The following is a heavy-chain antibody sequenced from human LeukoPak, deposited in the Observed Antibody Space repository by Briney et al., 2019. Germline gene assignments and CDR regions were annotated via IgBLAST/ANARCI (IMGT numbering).Heavy chain of an antibody. D-gene: IGHD3-3*01. Sequence: SETLSLTCTVSGGSISSYYWSWIRQSPGKGLDWIGYIYYSGSTNSNPSLRSRVTISLDTSKNQFSLQMTSVTTADTAVYFCARGAEYYAIWRGYAGYSDYWGQGISVTVSS. J-gene: IGHJ4*02. V-gene: IGHV4-59*01. CDR2: IYYSGST. CDR1: GGSISSYY. CDR3: ARGAEYYAIWRGYAGYSDY.